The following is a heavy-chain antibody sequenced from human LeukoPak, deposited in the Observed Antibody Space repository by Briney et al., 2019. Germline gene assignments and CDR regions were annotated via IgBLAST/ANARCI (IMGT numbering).Heavy chain of an antibody. CDR3: AWSSAFDI. V-gene: IGHV1-69*04. CDR1: GGTFSSYA. CDR2: IIPILGIA. J-gene: IGHJ3*02. D-gene: IGHD2-8*01. Sequence: GSSVKVSCKASGGTFSSYAISWVRQAPGQGLEWMGRIIPILGIANYAQKFQGRVTMTRNTSISIAYMELSSLRSEDTAVYYCAWSSAFDIWGQGTMVTVSS.